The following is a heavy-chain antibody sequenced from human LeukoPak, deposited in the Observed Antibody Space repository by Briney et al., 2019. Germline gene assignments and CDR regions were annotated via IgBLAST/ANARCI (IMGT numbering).Heavy chain of an antibody. CDR1: AFTFSSYG. CDR2: IRYDGNNL. J-gene: IGHJ4*02. V-gene: IGHV3-30*02. D-gene: IGHD3-22*01. CDR3: ARHVVAVGFDY. Sequence: GGSLRLSCAASAFTFSSYGMHWVRQAPGKGLEWVAFIRYDGNNLYYGDSVKGRFTISRDNAKNSLYLQMNSLRVEDTAVYYCARHVVAVGFDYWGQGTLVTVSS.